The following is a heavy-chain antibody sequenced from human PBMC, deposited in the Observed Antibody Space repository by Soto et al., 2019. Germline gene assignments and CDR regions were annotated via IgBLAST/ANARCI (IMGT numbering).Heavy chain of an antibody. J-gene: IGHJ5*02. Sequence: PSETLSLTCAVYGGSFSGYYWSWIRQPPGKGLEWIGEINHSGSTNYNPSLKSRVTISVDTSKNYFSLNLSSVTAADTAVFYCAKTTYYYGSGSYYRWFDPWGHGTLVTVSS. CDR2: INHSGST. CDR3: AKTTYYYGSGSYYRWFDP. CDR1: GGSFSGYY. V-gene: IGHV4-34*01. D-gene: IGHD3-10*01.